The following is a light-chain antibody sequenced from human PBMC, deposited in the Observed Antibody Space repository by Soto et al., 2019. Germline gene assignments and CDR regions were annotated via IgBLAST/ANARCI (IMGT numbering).Light chain of an antibody. CDR1: QTLRTW. Sequence: DIQMTQSPSTLSASVGDRVTITCRASQTLRTWLAWYQQKPGKAPKLLIYDVSILQSGVPSRFSGSGSGTEFTLTISSLQPDDFANYYCQQYNGYPLTFGGGTKVEFK. CDR3: QQYNGYPLT. J-gene: IGKJ4*01. CDR2: DVS. V-gene: IGKV1-5*01.